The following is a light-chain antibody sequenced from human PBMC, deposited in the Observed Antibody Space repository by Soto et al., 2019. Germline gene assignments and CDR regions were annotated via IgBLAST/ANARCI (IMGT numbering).Light chain of an antibody. CDR1: QSVTSSY. Sequence: EIVLTQSPGTLSLSPGERATLSCRASQSVTSSYLAWYQQRPGQAPRLLIFGASYRATGIPGRFSGSGSGTDFTLTISRLEPEDFAVYYCQHYSSSPPEFTFGPGTKVDS. J-gene: IGKJ3*01. V-gene: IGKV3-20*01. CDR3: QHYSSSPPEFT. CDR2: GAS.